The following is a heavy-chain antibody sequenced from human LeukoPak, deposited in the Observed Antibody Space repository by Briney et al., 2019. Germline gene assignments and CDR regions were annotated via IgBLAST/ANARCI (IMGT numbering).Heavy chain of an antibody. J-gene: IGHJ6*03. CDR2: VSGYNGNT. CDR1: GYTFPNYG. D-gene: IGHD1-7*01. Sequence: GASVKLSCKASGYTFPNYGVSWVRQAPGQGLEWMGRVSGYNGNTNFAKNVQGRVTMTTDTSTSTAYMELRSLISDDTAVYYCARALGSGTHYYYYYMDVWGKGTTVTVSS. V-gene: IGHV1-18*01. CDR3: ARALGSGTHYYYYYMDV.